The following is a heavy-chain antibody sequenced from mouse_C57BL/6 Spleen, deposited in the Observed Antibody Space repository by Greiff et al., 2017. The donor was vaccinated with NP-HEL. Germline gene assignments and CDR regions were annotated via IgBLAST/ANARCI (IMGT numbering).Heavy chain of an antibody. Sequence: EVQVVESGGGLVQPGGSLSLSCAASGFTFTDYYMSWVRQPPGKALEWLGFIRNKANGYTTEYSASVKGRFTISRDNSQSILYLQMNALRAEDSATYYCARRVVAKAMDYWGQGTSVTVSS. CDR2: IRNKANGYTT. J-gene: IGHJ4*01. V-gene: IGHV7-3*01. D-gene: IGHD1-1*01. CDR3: ARRVVAKAMDY. CDR1: GFTFTDYY.